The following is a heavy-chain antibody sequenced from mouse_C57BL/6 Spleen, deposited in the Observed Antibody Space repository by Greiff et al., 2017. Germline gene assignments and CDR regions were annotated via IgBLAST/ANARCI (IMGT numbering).Heavy chain of an antibody. J-gene: IGHJ4*01. CDR3: AYVYVNYVGYAMDH. Sequence: QVQLQQSGAELAKPGASVKLSCKASGYTFTSYWMHWVKQRPGQGLEWIGYINPGSGYTKYNQKFKDKATLTADKSSSTAYLQLCSLTYEESAVYNSAYVYVNYVGYAMDHWGQGTSVTVSS. CDR1: GYTFTSYW. D-gene: IGHD2-1*01. V-gene: IGHV1-7*01. CDR2: INPGSGYT.